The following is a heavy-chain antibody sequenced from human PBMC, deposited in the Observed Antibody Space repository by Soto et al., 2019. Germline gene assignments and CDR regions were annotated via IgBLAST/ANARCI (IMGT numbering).Heavy chain of an antibody. V-gene: IGHV3-9*01. CDR1: GFKFDDYA. Sequence: EVQLVESGGDLVQPGRSLRLACTASGFKFDDYAMHWVRQAPGKGLGWVSGISWKSGSMNYADSVKGRFTISRDNAKNSLYLQMNSLRSEDTALYYCAKDIYDILTGYSRGDGLDLWGHGTMVTVSS. CDR3: AKDIYDILTGYSRGDGLDL. CDR2: ISWKSGSM. D-gene: IGHD3-9*01. J-gene: IGHJ3*01.